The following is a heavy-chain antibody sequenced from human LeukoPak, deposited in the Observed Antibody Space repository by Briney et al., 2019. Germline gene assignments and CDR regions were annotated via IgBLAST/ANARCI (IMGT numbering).Heavy chain of an antibody. Sequence: SETLSLTCSVSGGSVSNYYWSWIRQPPGKGLEWIGYVYYSGSTNYNPSLRSRVTISVDTSKNQFSLKLSSVTAADTAVYYCARSQWLGAFDIWGQGTMVTVSS. D-gene: IGHD6-19*01. V-gene: IGHV4-59*08. CDR2: VYYSGST. CDR3: ARSQWLGAFDI. J-gene: IGHJ3*02. CDR1: GGSVSNYY.